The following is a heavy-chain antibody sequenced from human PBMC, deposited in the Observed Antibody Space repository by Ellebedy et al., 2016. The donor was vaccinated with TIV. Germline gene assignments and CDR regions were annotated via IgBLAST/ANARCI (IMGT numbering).Heavy chain of an antibody. CDR2: IGSSRTHT. D-gene: IGHD1-26*01. Sequence: GESLKISCAASGFTFSDYYMNWIRQAPGKGPEWVSYIGSSRTHTNYADSVKGRFTISRDNAKNSLSLQMNRLRAEATAVSFCAREVGGSGDFDYWGQGTLVTVSS. CDR3: AREVGGSGDFDY. J-gene: IGHJ4*01. V-gene: IGHV3-11*05. CDR1: GFTFSDYY.